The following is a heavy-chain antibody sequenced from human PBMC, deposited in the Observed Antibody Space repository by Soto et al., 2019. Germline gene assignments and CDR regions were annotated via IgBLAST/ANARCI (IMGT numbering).Heavy chain of an antibody. Sequence: SETLSLTCSVSGGSISGYYWSWIRQSPGKGLEWLGYVYYTGSTNYNPSLRSRVSISVDTSKNQFSLRLTAVTAADTAVYFCGRIVAVHGAGIDVWGQGTKVTVSS. CDR3: GRIVAVHGAGIDV. D-gene: IGHD2-8*01. CDR1: GGSISGYY. V-gene: IGHV4-59*01. J-gene: IGHJ6*02. CDR2: VYYTGST.